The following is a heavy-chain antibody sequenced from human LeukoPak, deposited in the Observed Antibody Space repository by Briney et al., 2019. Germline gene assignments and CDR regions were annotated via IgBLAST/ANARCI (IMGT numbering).Heavy chain of an antibody. V-gene: IGHV3-74*01. D-gene: IGHD3-22*01. CDR1: RFTFSRYW. J-gene: IGHJ4*02. CDR2: INSDGIST. Sequence: PGGSLRLSCAASRFTFSRYWMHWIRQAPGKGLVWVSRINSDGISTSYADSVKGRFTTSRDNAQNSLYLQMNSLRAEDTAVYYCARDGNYYDRSGPADYWGQGTLVTVSS. CDR3: ARDGNYYDRSGPADY.